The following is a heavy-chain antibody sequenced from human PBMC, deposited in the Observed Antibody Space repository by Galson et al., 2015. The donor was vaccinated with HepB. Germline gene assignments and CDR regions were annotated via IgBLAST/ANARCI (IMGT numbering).Heavy chain of an antibody. CDR2: ISWNSGSI. D-gene: IGHD2-15*01. CDR3: AKDMGFRNKLLRRAFDI. V-gene: IGHV3-9*01. J-gene: IGHJ3*02. Sequence: SLRLSCAASGFTFDEYAMHWVRQAPGKGLEWVSGISWNSGSIVFADSLKGRFTISRDNGKNSLYLEMHSLRAEDTALYYCAKDMGFRNKLLRRAFDIWGQGTMVTVSS. CDR1: GFTFDEYA.